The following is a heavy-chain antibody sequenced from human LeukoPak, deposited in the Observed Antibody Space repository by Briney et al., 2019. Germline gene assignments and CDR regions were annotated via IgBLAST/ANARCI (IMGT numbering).Heavy chain of an antibody. J-gene: IGHJ4*02. D-gene: IGHD4-17*01. CDR2: INHSGST. CDR1: GGSFSGYS. V-gene: IGHV4-34*01. CDR3: ARVAYGDLYYFDY. Sequence: SETLSLTCAVSGGSFSGYSWSWIRQPPGKGLEWIGEINHSGSTNYNPSLKSRVTISVDTSKNQFSLKLSSVTAADTAVYYRARVAYGDLYYFDYWGQGTLVTVSS.